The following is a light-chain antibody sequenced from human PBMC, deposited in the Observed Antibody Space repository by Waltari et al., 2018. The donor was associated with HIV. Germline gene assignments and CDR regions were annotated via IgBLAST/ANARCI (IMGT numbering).Light chain of an antibody. CDR2: DVN. J-gene: IGLJ2*01. Sequence: QSALTQPPFASGSPGQSVPIPCTATTNATAASKFVSWYQHTPGKAPRLIISDVNKRPSGVPNRFSGSKSGNTASLTVSGLQAEDEATYDCSSDGGTSAGGSRKFYVIFGGGTKLTVL. CDR1: TNATAASKF. CDR3: SSDGGTSAGGSRKFYVI. V-gene: IGLV2-8*01.